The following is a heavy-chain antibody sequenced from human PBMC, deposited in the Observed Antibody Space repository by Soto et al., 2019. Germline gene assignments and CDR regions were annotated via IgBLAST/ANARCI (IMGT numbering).Heavy chain of an antibody. J-gene: IGHJ6*02. V-gene: IGHV1-69*01. CDR3: ARDGELITGTLHYYGMDV. CDR2: IIPIFGTA. D-gene: IGHD1-20*01. CDR1: GFTFSSYA. Sequence: GGSLRLSCAASGFTFSSYAISWVRQAPGKGLEWMGGIIPIFGTANYAQKFQGRVTITADEPTSTAYMELSSLRSEDTAVYYCARDGELITGTLHYYGMDVWGQGTTVTVSS.